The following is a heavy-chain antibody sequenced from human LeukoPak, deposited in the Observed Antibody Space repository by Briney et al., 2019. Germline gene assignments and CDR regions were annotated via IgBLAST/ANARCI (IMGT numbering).Heavy chain of an antibody. J-gene: IGHJ3*02. D-gene: IGHD3-22*01. CDR2: ISGSGGST. CDR3: ANVRSGYYNGAFDN. Sequence: GGSLRLSCAASGFTFSSYAMSWVRQAPGKGLEWVSAISGSGGSTYYAGSVTGRFTMARASAKNTLYLEINRLRADERALSDCANVRSGYYNGAFDNWGQGTLVTVSS. V-gene: IGHV3-23*01. CDR1: GFTFSSYA.